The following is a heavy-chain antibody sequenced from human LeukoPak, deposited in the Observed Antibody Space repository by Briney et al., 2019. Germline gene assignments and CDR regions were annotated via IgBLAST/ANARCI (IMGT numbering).Heavy chain of an antibody. CDR3: ASNWGRYYGVTERSGAFDI. D-gene: IGHD4-17*01. V-gene: IGHV1-18*01. Sequence: ASVKVSCKASGYTFTSYGISWVRQAPGQGLEWMGWISAYNGNTNYAQKLQGRVTMTTDTSTSTAYMELRSLRSDDTAVYYCASNWGRYYGVTERSGAFDIWGQGTMVTVSS. J-gene: IGHJ3*02. CDR1: GYTFTSYG. CDR2: ISAYNGNT.